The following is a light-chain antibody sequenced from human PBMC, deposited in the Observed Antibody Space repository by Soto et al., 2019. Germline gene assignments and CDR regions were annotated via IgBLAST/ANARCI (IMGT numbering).Light chain of an antibody. CDR2: GAS. CDR3: QQYNNWPRT. V-gene: IGKV3-15*01. CDR1: QSVSSD. Sequence: EIGMTQSPATLSVSPGERATLSCRASQSVSSDLAWYHQKPGQAPRLLIYGASTRATGIPARFSGSGSGTEFTLTINSLQSEDFAVYYCQQYNNWPRTFGQGTKVDNK. J-gene: IGKJ1*01.